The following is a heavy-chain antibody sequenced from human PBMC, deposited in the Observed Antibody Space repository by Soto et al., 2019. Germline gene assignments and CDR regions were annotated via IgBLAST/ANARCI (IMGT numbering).Heavy chain of an antibody. Sequence: SETLSLTCTVSGDAIYIGGYYWTWIRQHPGKGLEWMGYIYHTGKTYYKPSLESRVTMSVDTSKNQFSLKLASVTAADTAVYYCARDGXXXSNWIDPWGRGTLVTVSS. CDR3: ARDGXXXSNWIDP. CDR1: GDAIYIGGYY. CDR2: IYHTGKT. J-gene: IGHJ5*02. V-gene: IGHV4-31*03.